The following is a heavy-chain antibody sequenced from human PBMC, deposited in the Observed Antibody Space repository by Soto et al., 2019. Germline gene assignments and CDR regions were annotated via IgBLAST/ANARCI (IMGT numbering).Heavy chain of an antibody. CDR2: IIPIFGTA. CDR1: GGTFSSYA. J-gene: IGHJ4*02. CDR3: ASDPAYYDFWSGYYPTFDY. Sequence: QVQLVQSGAEVQKPGSSVKVSCKASGGTFSSYAISWVRQAPGQGLEWMGGIIPIFGTANYAQKFQGRVTITADESTSTAYMELSSLRSEDTAVYYCASDPAYYDFWSGYYPTFDYWGQGTLVTVSS. V-gene: IGHV1-69*01. D-gene: IGHD3-3*01.